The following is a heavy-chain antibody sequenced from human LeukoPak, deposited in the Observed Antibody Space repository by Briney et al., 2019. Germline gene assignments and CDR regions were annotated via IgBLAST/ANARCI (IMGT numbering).Heavy chain of an antibody. Sequence: ASVEASCKASGYTFTGYYMHWVRQAPGQGLEWMGWINPNSGGTNYAQKFQGRVTMTRDTSISTAYMELSRLRSDDTAVYYCARDGQLENDAFDIWGQGTMVTVSS. CDR3: ARDGQLENDAFDI. D-gene: IGHD1-1*01. J-gene: IGHJ3*02. CDR1: GYTFTGYY. V-gene: IGHV1-2*02. CDR2: INPNSGGT.